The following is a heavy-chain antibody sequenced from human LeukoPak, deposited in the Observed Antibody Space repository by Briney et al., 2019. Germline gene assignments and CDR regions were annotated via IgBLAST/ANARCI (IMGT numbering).Heavy chain of an antibody. CDR2: IYYSGST. J-gene: IGHJ6*03. Sequence: GSLRLSCVTSGFTFNSYGMSWIRQPPGKGLEWIGYIYYSGSTNYNPSLKSRVTISVDTSKNQFSLKLSSVTAADTAVYYCARDLLVCSSTSCYGGYMDVWGKGTTVTVSS. D-gene: IGHD2-2*01. CDR1: GFTFNSYG. CDR3: ARDLLVCSSTSCYGGYMDV. V-gene: IGHV4-59*01.